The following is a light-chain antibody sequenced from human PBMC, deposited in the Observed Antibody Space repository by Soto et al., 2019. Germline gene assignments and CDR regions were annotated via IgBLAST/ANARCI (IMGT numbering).Light chain of an antibody. V-gene: IGKV4-1*01. CDR1: QTILYSSNNKNY. J-gene: IGKJ1*01. CDR3: QQYYATPRT. CDR2: WAS. Sequence: DIVMTQSPDSLAVSLGERATINCKSSQTILYSSNNKNYLAWYQQKPGQPPKLLIYWASTRESGVPDRFSGSWSGTDFTLTISSLQAEDVAVYYCQQYYATPRTFGQGTKVEMK.